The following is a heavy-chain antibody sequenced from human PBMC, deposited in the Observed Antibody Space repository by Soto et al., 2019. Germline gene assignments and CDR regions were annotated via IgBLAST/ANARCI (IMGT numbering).Heavy chain of an antibody. D-gene: IGHD6-13*01. CDR1: GGSFSGYY. CDR3: ARGHEQQPVY. Sequence: SETLSLTCAVYGGSFSGYYWSWIRQPPGKGLEWIGEINHSGSTNYHPALKSRVTISVDTSKNQFSLKVSSVTAADTAVYYCARGHEQQPVYWGQGTLVTVSS. CDR2: INHSGST. J-gene: IGHJ4*02. V-gene: IGHV4-34*01.